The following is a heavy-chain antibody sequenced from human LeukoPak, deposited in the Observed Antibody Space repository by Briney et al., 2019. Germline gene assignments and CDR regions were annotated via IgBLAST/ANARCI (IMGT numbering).Heavy chain of an antibody. CDR2: INPNSGGT. D-gene: IGHD3-3*01. CDR1: GYTFTGYY. V-gene: IGHV1-2*02. Sequence: ASVKVSCKASGYTFTGYYMHWVRQAPGQGLEWMGWINPNSGGTNYAQKFQGRVTMTRDTSISTAYMELSRLRSDDTAVYYCARDSVTIFGVGKNWSDPWGQGTLVTVSS. J-gene: IGHJ5*02. CDR3: ARDSVTIFGVGKNWSDP.